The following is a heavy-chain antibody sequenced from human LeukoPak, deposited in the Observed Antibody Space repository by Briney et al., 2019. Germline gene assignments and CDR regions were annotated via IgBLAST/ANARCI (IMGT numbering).Heavy chain of an antibody. CDR2: MIAMFGTA. D-gene: IGHD6-19*01. V-gene: IGHV1-69*13. Sequence: SVRVSCKASGGTYSSYAISPVRQAPGQGLDWMGGMIAMFGTANYAQKFQGRVTITADESTSTAYMELSSLRSEDTAVYYCAREGEIAVAGTNLRYFDYWGQGTLVTVSS. J-gene: IGHJ4*02. CDR3: AREGEIAVAGTNLRYFDY. CDR1: GGTYSSYA.